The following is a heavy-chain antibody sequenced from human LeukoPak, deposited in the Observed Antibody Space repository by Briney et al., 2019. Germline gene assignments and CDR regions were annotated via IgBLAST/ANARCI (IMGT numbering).Heavy chain of an antibody. CDR2: INHSGST. Sequence: SETLSLTCAVYGGSSSGYYWSWIRQPPGKGLEWIGEINHSGSTNYNPSLKSRVTISVDTSKNQFSLKLTSVTAADTAVYYCARASPLGLNWFDPWGKGTLVTVSS. J-gene: IGHJ5*02. V-gene: IGHV4-34*01. CDR3: ARASPLGLNWFDP. CDR1: GGSSSGYY. D-gene: IGHD3/OR15-3a*01.